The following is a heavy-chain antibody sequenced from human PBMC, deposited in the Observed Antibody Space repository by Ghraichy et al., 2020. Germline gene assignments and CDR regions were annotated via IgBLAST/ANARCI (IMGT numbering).Heavy chain of an antibody. V-gene: IGHV4-59*01. D-gene: IGHD1-7*01. CDR3: ARDRGTWNFENDRYYYFGMDV. Sequence: LSLTCTVSGGSISSYYWSWMRQSPGKGLEWIGYIYNDGSAKYNPSLKSRVTISVDTSKNQFSLKMRSVTAADTAIYYCARDRGTWNFENDRYYYFGMDVWGPGTTVTVS. CDR2: IYNDGSA. J-gene: IGHJ6*02. CDR1: GGSISSYY.